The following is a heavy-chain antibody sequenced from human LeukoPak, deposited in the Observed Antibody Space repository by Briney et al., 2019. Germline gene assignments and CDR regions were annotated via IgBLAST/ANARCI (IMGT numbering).Heavy chain of an antibody. CDR3: ASVQSSGWRPFDY. J-gene: IGHJ4*02. Sequence: ASVKVSCKASGYTFTSYGISWVRQAPGQGLEWMGIINPSGGSTSYAQKFQGRVTMTRDMSTSTVYMELSSLRSDDTAVYYCASVQSSGWRPFDYWGQGTLVTVSS. CDR1: GYTFTSYG. CDR2: INPSGGST. D-gene: IGHD6-19*01. V-gene: IGHV1-46*01.